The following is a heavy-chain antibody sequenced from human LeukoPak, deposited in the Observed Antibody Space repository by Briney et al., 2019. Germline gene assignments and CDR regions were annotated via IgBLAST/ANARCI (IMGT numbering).Heavy chain of an antibody. CDR2: IYYSGST. V-gene: IGHV4-39*01. CDR3: ARTLPLLWFGELYPNWFDP. Sequence: SETLSLTCTVSGGSISSSSYYWGWIRQPPGKGLEWIGSIYYSGSTYYNPSLKSRVTISVDTSKNQFSLKLSSVTAADTAVYYCARTLPLLWFGELYPNWFDPWGQGTLVTVSS. D-gene: IGHD3-10*01. CDR1: GGSISSSSYY. J-gene: IGHJ5*02.